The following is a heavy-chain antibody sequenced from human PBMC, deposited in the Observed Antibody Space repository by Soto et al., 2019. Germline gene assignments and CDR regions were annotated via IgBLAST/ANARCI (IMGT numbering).Heavy chain of an antibody. D-gene: IGHD3-22*01. CDR1: GGPFSAYY. Sequence: PSETLSLTCAVYGGPFSAYYWSWIRQHPGKGLEWIGEINHSGGTSYNPSLKSRVTISVDTSKSPFCLKLTSVTAADRAVYYCARGRVDTVDSSGFYGSWGQGTPVTVSS. CDR2: INHSGGT. V-gene: IGHV4-34*01. J-gene: IGHJ5*02. CDR3: ARGRVDTVDSSGFYGS.